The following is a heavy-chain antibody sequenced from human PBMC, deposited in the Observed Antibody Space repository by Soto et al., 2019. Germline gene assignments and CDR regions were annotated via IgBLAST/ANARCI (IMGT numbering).Heavy chain of an antibody. CDR2: IYYSGST. CDR1: GGSVSSGSYY. V-gene: IGHV4-61*01. CDR3: AILDGYTSGWFDP. D-gene: IGHD3-3*01. J-gene: IGHJ5*02. Sequence: QVQLQESGPGLVKPSETLSLTCTVSGGSVSSGSYYWSWIRQPPGKGLEWIGYIYYSGSTNYNPSLKRRVTISVDTSKNQFSLKLSSVTAADTAVYYCAILDGYTSGWFDPWGQGTLVTVSS.